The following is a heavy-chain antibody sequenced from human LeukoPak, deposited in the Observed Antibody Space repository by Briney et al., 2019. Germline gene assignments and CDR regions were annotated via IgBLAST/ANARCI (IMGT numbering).Heavy chain of an antibody. V-gene: IGHV3-33*01. CDR1: GCFFSSYG. CDR2: IWYDGSNA. D-gene: IGHD6-6*01. Sequence: PGGSLRLSCAASGCFFSSYGMLWVRQAPGKGLEWVAVIWYDGSNAYYADSVKGRFTISRDNSKNTVYLQMNSLRAEDTAVYYCASYSCSSIAEYWGQGTLVTVSS. J-gene: IGHJ4*02. CDR3: ASYSCSSIAEY.